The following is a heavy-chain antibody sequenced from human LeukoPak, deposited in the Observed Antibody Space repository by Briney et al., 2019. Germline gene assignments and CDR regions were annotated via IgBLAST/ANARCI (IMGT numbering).Heavy chain of an antibody. Sequence: ASVKVSCKTSGYTFTSYHIHWVRQAPGQGLEWMGIIDPGYTATTYAQQFRGRVTMTSDTSTSAVYMELRSLRSEDTAVYYCARPITGTPDAFDIWGQGTMVTVSS. V-gene: IGHV1-46*01. CDR2: IDPGYTAT. CDR1: GYTFTSYH. J-gene: IGHJ3*02. D-gene: IGHD1-7*01. CDR3: ARPITGTPDAFDI.